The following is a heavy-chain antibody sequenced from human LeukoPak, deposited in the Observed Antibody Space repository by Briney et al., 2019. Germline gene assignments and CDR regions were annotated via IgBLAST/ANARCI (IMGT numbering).Heavy chain of an antibody. V-gene: IGHV4-61*01. CDR1: GGSVSSGNYY. J-gene: IGHJ4*02. CDR3: ARGCVYYYDVSGYDGHYFDY. D-gene: IGHD3-22*01. Sequence: PSETLSLTCTVSGGSVSSGNYYWGWIRQPPGKGLEWIGYIHYSGSTNYNPSLKSRVTISVGTSKNQFSLKLSSVTAADTGVYYCARGCVYYYDVSGYDGHYFDYWGQGTLVTVSS. CDR2: IHYSGST.